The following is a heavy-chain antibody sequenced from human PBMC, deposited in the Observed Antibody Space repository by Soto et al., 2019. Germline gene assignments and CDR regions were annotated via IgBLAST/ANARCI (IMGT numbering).Heavy chain of an antibody. CDR1: GGSISSSSYN. CDR2: IYYNGDT. V-gene: IGHV4-39*01. Sequence: TLSLTCSVSGGSISSSSYNWDWIRQPPGKGLEWIGTIYYNGDTDYNPSLKSRAAISVDASDFQFSLKLTSVTAADTSIYYCARFSGNAFDIWGHGTMVTVSS. J-gene: IGHJ3*02. CDR3: ARFSGNAFDI.